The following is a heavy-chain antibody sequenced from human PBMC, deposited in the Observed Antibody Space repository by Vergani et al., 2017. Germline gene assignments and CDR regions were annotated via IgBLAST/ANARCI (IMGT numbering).Heavy chain of an antibody. Sequence: EVQLLQSEGAVVQPGGSLRLSCVASGFTFSSHAMSWVRQGQGQGLEWVSSIKNTGDSSHYADSVKGRFTISRDNSKNTLYLQMNSLRVEDTAVYLCGRGSDNYNWGQGTLVTVSS. CDR2: IKNTGDSS. J-gene: IGHJ4*02. CDR1: GFTFSSHA. CDR3: GRGSDNYN. V-gene: IGHV3-23*01. D-gene: IGHD5-24*01.